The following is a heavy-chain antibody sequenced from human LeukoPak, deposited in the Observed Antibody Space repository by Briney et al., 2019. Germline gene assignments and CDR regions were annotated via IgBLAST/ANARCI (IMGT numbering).Heavy chain of an antibody. CDR1: GGSISSYY. V-gene: IGHV4-59*01. CDR3: ARVPLLSITIFGVVKDYYYGMDV. Sequence: SETLYLTCTVSGGSISSYYWSWIRQPPGKGLEWIGYIYYSGSTNYNPSLKSRVTISVDTSKNQSSLKLSSVTAADTAVYYCARVPLLSITIFGVVKDYYYGMDVWGQGTTVTVSS. D-gene: IGHD3-3*01. J-gene: IGHJ6*02. CDR2: IYYSGST.